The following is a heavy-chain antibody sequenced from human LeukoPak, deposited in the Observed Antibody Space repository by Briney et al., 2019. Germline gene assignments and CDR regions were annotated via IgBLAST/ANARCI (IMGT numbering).Heavy chain of an antibody. CDR3: ARVGHSSSRGFDP. CDR1: GGTFSSYA. Sequence: GASVKVSCKASGGTFSSYAISWVRQAPGQGLEWMGGIIPIFGTANYAQKFQGRVTITADESTSAAYMELSSLRSEDTAVYYCARVGHSSSRGFDPWGQGTLVTVSS. D-gene: IGHD6-13*01. CDR2: IIPIFGTA. V-gene: IGHV1-69*13. J-gene: IGHJ5*02.